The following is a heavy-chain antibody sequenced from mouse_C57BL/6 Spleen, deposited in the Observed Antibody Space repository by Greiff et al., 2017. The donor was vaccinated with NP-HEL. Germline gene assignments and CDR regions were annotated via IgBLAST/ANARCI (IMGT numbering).Heavy chain of an antibody. CDR3: TRSYYGGYFDV. V-gene: IGHV1-15*01. J-gene: IGHJ1*03. CDR2: IDPETGGT. D-gene: IGHD1-1*01. Sequence: QVQLQQSGAELVRPGASVTLSCKASGYTFTDYEMHWVKQTPVHGLEWIGAIDPETGGTAYNQKFKGKAILTAAKSSSTAYMELRSLTSEDSAVYYCTRSYYGGYFDVWGTGTTVTVSS. CDR1: GYTFTDYE.